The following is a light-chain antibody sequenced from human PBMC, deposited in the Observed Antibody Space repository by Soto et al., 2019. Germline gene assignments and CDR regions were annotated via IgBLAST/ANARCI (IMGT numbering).Light chain of an antibody. V-gene: IGLV2-23*02. CDR1: SSNVGSYNF. CDR3: CSYAGNNALV. Sequence: QSALTQPASVSGSRGQSITISCTGTSSNVGSYNFVSWYRQYPCKAPELIIYEVSQRPSTFFNRFSGSKSGNTASLTISGLQSDDEADYYCCSYAGNNALVFGGGTKLTVL. J-gene: IGLJ3*02. CDR2: EVS.